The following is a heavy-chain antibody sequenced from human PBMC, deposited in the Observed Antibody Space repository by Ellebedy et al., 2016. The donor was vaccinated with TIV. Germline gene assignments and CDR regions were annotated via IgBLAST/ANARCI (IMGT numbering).Heavy chain of an antibody. CDR1: GFTFSGSG. J-gene: IGHJ4*02. Sequence: GESLKISCAASGFTFSGSGMHWVRQAPGKGLDWVAVISFDGSKNYYADTVKGRFTISRDNSKNTLYLQMNSLKPEDTAVYYCARGQWAMVTEMDYWGQGTLVTVSS. D-gene: IGHD5-18*01. V-gene: IGHV3-30*03. CDR3: ARGQWAMVTEMDY. CDR2: ISFDGSKN.